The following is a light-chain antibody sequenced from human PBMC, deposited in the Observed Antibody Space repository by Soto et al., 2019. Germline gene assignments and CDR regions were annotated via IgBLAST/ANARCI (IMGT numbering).Light chain of an antibody. J-gene: IGKJ5*01. Sequence: IVLTQSPATLSLSPGDAANLSCRASQSVDTNLAWYVQKPGQAPRRLMYGVSTWGTGVTARFSGSGSGTEFTLTISSLQSEDFAIYYCQQYKSWPITFGQGTRLEIK. CDR2: GVS. CDR3: QQYKSWPIT. V-gene: IGKV3D-15*01. CDR1: QSVDTN.